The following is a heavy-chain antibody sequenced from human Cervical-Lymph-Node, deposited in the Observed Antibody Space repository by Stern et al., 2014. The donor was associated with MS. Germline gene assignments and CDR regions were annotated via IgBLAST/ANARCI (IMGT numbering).Heavy chain of an antibody. CDR2: IYYSGST. CDR3: ARGSTGDLIDD. J-gene: IGHJ4*02. CDR1: GGFISSRGYY. Sequence: QLQLQESGPGLVKPSQTLSLTCTVSGGFISSRGYYWSWIRQHPGKGLEWIGNIYYSGSTNYNPSLKSRVAFSVDTSNNQLFLKLSSVTAADTAVYYCARGSTGDLIDDWGQGTLVTVSS. D-gene: IGHD7-27*01. V-gene: IGHV4-31*03.